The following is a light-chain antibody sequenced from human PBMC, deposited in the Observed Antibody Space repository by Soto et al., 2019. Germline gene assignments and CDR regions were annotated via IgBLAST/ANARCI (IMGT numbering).Light chain of an antibody. V-gene: IGLV1-40*01. CDR1: SSNIGAGYD. Sequence: QSVLTQPPSVSGAPGQRVTISCTGSSSNIGAGYDVHWYQQLPGTAPKLLIYVNSNRPSGVPDRFSGSKSGTSASLAITGLQADDEADFYCQSYDNSLRGYVFGTGTKLTVL. J-gene: IGLJ1*01. CDR2: VNS. CDR3: QSYDNSLRGYV.